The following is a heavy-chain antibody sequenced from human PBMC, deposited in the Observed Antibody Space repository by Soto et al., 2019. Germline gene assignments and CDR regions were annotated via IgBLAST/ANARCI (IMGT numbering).Heavy chain of an antibody. Sequence: PGGSLRLSCADSGFTFSKFGMHWVRQAPGKGLEWVAIISYDGSNKFYADSVKGRFTISRDNSKNTLYLQMNSLRAEDTAVYYCAKGYREYQLFYFYGMDVWGQGTTVTVSS. J-gene: IGHJ6*02. CDR2: ISYDGSNK. CDR3: AKGYREYQLFYFYGMDV. D-gene: IGHD2-2*01. CDR1: GFTFSKFG. V-gene: IGHV3-30*18.